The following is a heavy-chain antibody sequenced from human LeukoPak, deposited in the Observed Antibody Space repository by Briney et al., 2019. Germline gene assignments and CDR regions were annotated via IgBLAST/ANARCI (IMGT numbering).Heavy chain of an antibody. Sequence: PGGSLRLSCAASGFTFSSYAMSWVRQAPGKGLEWVSYISSSGSGIYYADSVKGRFTISRDNAKNSLYLQMNSLRAEDTAVYYCARLLHGYGDYGAFDIWGQGTMVTVSS. D-gene: IGHD4-17*01. J-gene: IGHJ3*02. CDR2: ISSSGSGI. V-gene: IGHV3-21*05. CDR3: ARLLHGYGDYGAFDI. CDR1: GFTFSSYA.